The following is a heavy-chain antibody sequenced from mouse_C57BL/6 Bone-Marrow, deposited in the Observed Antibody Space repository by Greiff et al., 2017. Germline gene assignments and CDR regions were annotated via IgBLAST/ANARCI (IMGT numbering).Heavy chain of an antibody. CDR1: GFNIKDDY. D-gene: IGHD2-1*01. CDR3: TPIYYGNYPYAMDY. CDR2: IDPENGDT. Sequence: VQLQHSGAELVRPGASVKLSCTASGFNIKDDYMHWVKQRPEQGLEWIGWIDPENGDTEYASKFQGKATITSDTSSNTAYLQLSSLTSEDTAVYYCTPIYYGNYPYAMDYWGQGTSVTVSS. V-gene: IGHV14-4*01. J-gene: IGHJ4*01.